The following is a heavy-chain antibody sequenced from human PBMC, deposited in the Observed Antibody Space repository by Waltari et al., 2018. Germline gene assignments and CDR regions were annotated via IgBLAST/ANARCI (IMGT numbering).Heavy chain of an antibody. CDR2: IYHSGST. V-gene: IGHV4-38-2*01. Sequence: QVQLQESGPGLVKPSETLSLTCAVSGYSLSSGYYWGWIRQPPGKGLEWIGSIYHSGSTYYNPSLKSRVTISVDTSKNQFSLKLSSVTAADTAVYYCARGAPYYYGSGSGAENWFDPWGQGTLVTVSS. J-gene: IGHJ5*02. CDR3: ARGAPYYYGSGSGAENWFDP. CDR1: GYSLSSGYY. D-gene: IGHD3-10*01.